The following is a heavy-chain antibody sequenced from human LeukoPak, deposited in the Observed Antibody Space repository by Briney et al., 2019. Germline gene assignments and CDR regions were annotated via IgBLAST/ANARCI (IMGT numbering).Heavy chain of an antibody. J-gene: IGHJ4*02. CDR2: ISGSGGST. CDR3: AKNEGNYYDSSGYLPGQYYFDY. D-gene: IGHD3-22*01. V-gene: IGHV3-23*01. CDR1: GFTFSSCA. Sequence: PGGSLRLSCAASGFTFSSCAMSWVRQAPGKGLEWASAISGSGGSTYYADSVKGRFTISRDNSKNTLYLQMNSLRAEDTAVYYCAKNEGNYYDSSGYLPGQYYFDYWGQGTLVTVSS.